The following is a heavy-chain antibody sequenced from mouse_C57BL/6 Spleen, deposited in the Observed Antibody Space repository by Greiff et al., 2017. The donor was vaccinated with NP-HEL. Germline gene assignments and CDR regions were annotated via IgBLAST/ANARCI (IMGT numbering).Heavy chain of an antibody. D-gene: IGHD4-1*01. CDR2: ISYDGSN. V-gene: IGHV3-6*01. J-gene: IGHJ2*01. CDR3: ARGGDWDYFDY. CDR1: GYSITSGYY. Sequence: VQLQQSGPGLVKPSPSLSLTCSVTGYSITSGYYWNWIRQFPGNKLEWMGYISYDGSNNYNPSLKNRISITRDTSKNQYFLKLNSVTTEDTATYYCARGGDWDYFDYWGQGTTLTVSS.